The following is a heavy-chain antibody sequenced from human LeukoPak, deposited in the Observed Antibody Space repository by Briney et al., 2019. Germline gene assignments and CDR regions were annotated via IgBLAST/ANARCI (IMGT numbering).Heavy chain of an antibody. CDR1: GFTFSSYG. Sequence: AGRSLRLSCAASGFTFSSYGMHWVRQAPGEGLEWVAVIWYDGSNKYYADSVKGRFTISRDNSKNTLYLQMNSLRAEDTAVYYCAREGGYDPYFDYWGQGTLVTVSS. CDR2: IWYDGSNK. J-gene: IGHJ4*02. V-gene: IGHV3-33*01. D-gene: IGHD5-12*01. CDR3: AREGGYDPYFDY.